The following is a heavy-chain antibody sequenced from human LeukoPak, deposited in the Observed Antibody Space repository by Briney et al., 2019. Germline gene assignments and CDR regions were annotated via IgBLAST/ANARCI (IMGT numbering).Heavy chain of an antibody. CDR3: AKVYPPSVVRGVTSLDY. CDR2: ISYDGSNK. Sequence: GGSLRLSCAASGFTFSSYGMHWVRQAPGKGLEWVAVISYDGSNKYYADSVKGRFTISRDNSKNTLYLQMNSLRAEDTAVYYCAKVYPPSVVRGVTSLDYWGQGTLVTVSS. V-gene: IGHV3-30*18. CDR1: GFTFSSYG. D-gene: IGHD3-10*01. J-gene: IGHJ4*02.